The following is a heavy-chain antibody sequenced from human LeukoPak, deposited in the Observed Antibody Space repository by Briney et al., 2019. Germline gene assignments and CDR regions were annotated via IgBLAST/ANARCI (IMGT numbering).Heavy chain of an antibody. D-gene: IGHD3-10*02. Sequence: SETLSLTCTVSGGSVSSGSYYWSWIRQPPGKGLEWIGYIYYSGSTNYNPSLKSRVTISVDTSKNQFSLKLSSVTAADTAVYYCARGHLFGRLFDYWGQGTLVTVSS. V-gene: IGHV4-61*01. J-gene: IGHJ4*02. CDR2: IYYSGST. CDR1: GGSVSSGSYY. CDR3: ARGHLFGRLFDY.